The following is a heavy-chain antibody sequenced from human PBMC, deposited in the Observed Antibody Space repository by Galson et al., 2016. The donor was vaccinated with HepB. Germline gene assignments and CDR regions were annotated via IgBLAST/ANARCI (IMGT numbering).Heavy chain of an antibody. CDR3: ARGDYYYGMDV. CDR2: ININSGDT. Sequence: SVKVSCKASGYTFTGHYMHWVRQAPGQGLEWVGRININSGDTIYAQNFQGWVTMTRDTSISTAYMELKRLRSGDTAVYYCARGDYYYGMDVWGQGTTVTVSS. CDR1: GYTFTGHY. J-gene: IGHJ6*02. V-gene: IGHV1-2*04.